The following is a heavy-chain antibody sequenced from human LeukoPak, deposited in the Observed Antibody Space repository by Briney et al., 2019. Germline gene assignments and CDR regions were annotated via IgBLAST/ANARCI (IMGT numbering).Heavy chain of an antibody. Sequence: RSQILSLTCAISGDSVSSNSAAWNWIRPSPSRGLEWLGRTYYRSTWYTDYAVSVKSRISINPDTSKNQFSLHLTSVTPEDTAVYYCARDGGLGLDTLDIWGQGTMVTVSS. D-gene: IGHD3/OR15-3a*01. CDR1: GDSVSSNSAA. J-gene: IGHJ3*02. CDR3: ARDGGLGLDTLDI. CDR2: TYYRSTWYT. V-gene: IGHV6-1*01.